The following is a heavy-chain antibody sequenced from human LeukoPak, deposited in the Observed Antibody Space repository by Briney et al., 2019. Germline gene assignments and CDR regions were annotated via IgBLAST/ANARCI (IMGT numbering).Heavy chain of an antibody. J-gene: IGHJ5*02. CDR3: ARHSVPTYYYGSGSYYENWFDP. CDR1: GFTFSSYG. V-gene: IGHV4-39*01. Sequence: PGGSLRLSCAASGFTFSSYGMHWVRQPPGKGLEWIGGIYYSGSTYYNPSLKSRATISVDTSKNQFSLKLSSVTAADTAVYYCARHSVPTYYYGSGSYYENWFDPWGQGTLVTVSS. CDR2: IYYSGST. D-gene: IGHD3-10*01.